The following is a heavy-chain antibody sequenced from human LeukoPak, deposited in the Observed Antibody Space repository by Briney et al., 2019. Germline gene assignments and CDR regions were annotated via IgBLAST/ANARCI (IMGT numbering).Heavy chain of an antibody. Sequence: ASVKVSCKASGYTFTSYGISWVRQAHGQGLEWMGWISAYNGNTNYAQKLQGRVTMTTDTSTSTAYMELRSLRSDDTAVYYCARDGLYYDILTGYYSPFDYWGQGTLVTVSS. J-gene: IGHJ4*02. CDR2: ISAYNGNT. CDR1: GYTFTSYG. CDR3: ARDGLYYDILTGYYSPFDY. V-gene: IGHV1-18*04. D-gene: IGHD3-9*01.